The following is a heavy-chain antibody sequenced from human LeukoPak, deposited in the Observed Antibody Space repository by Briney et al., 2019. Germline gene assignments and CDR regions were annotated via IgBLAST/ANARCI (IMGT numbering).Heavy chain of an antibody. CDR3: AFSRSGSYYRFDD. CDR1: GGSISSSSYY. V-gene: IGHV4-39*07. J-gene: IGHJ4*02. CDR2: IYYSGST. Sequence: SETLSLTCTVSGGSISSSSYYWGWIRQPPGKGLEWIGSIYYSGSTYYNPSLKSRVTISVDTSKNQFSLKLRSVTAADTAVYYCAFSRSGSYYRFDDWGQGTLVTVSS. D-gene: IGHD1-26*01.